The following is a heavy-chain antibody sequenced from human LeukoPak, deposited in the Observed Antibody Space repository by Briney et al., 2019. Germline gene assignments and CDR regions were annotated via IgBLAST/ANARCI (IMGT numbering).Heavy chain of an antibody. V-gene: IGHV1-69*05. CDR1: GYTFTSYD. D-gene: IGHD2-2*01. CDR2: IIPIFGTA. J-gene: IGHJ5*02. Sequence: SVKVSCKASGYTFTSYDINWVRQATGQGLEWMGGIIPIFGTANYAQKFQGRVTITTDESASTAYMELSSLRSEDTAVYYCARGHVHGDIVVVPAATWFDPWGQGTLVTVSS. CDR3: ARGHVHGDIVVVPAATWFDP.